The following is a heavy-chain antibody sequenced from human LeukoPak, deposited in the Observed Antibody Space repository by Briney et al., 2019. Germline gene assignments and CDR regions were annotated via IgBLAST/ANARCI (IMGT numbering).Heavy chain of an antibody. CDR3: ARDLADSGMDY. D-gene: IGHD3-10*01. CDR2: IYHSGTT. Sequence: NPSETLSLTCTVSGVSISTYYWSWIRQTPGKGLEWIGCIYHSGTTNYNSSLKSRLTISVDTSKNQFSLKLTSVTAADTAVYYCARDLADSGMDYWGQGTLVTVSS. V-gene: IGHV4-59*01. J-gene: IGHJ4*02. CDR1: GVSISTYY.